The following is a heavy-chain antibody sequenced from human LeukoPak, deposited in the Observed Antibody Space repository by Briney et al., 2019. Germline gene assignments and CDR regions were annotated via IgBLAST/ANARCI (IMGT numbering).Heavy chain of an antibody. CDR2: FYTSGST. CDR3: ARDRYGGIIDY. V-gene: IGHV4-4*07. J-gene: IGHJ4*02. CDR1: GGSISSYY. D-gene: IGHD1-1*01. Sequence: SETLSLTCTVSGGSISSYYWSWIRQPAGKGLEWIGRFYTSGSTNYNPSLKSRVTMSVGTSKNQFSLKLTSVTAADTAMYYCARDRYGGIIDYWGQGTLVTVSS.